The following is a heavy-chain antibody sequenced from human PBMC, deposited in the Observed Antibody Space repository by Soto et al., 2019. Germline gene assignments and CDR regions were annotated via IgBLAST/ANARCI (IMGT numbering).Heavy chain of an antibody. V-gene: IGHV1-3*01. CDR1: GYTFTNYA. D-gene: IGHD1-26*01. Sequence: ASVKVSCKASGYTFTNYAMHWVCQAPGQRLEWMGWINAGNGNTKYSQKFQGRVTITRDTSASTAYMELSSLRSEDTAVYYCARGGSLYWYFDLWGRGTLVTSPQ. CDR2: INAGNGNT. CDR3: ARGGSLYWYFDL. J-gene: IGHJ2*01.